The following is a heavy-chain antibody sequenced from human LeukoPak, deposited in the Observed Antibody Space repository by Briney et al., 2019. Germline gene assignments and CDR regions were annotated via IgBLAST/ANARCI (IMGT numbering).Heavy chain of an antibody. CDR3: ARDRNDFWSGYSYYFDY. CDR2: ISAYNGNT. D-gene: IGHD3-3*01. V-gene: IGHV1-18*01. Sequence: GASVKVSCKASGYTFTSYGISWVRQAPGQGLEWMGWISAYNGNTNYAQKLQGRVTMTTDTSTSTAYMELRSLRSDDTAVYYCARDRNDFWSGYSYYFDYWGQGTLVTVSS. J-gene: IGHJ4*02. CDR1: GYTFTSYG.